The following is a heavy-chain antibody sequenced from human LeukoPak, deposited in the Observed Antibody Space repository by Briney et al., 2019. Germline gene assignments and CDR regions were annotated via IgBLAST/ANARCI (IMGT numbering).Heavy chain of an antibody. CDR3: AKYDSRGITLIDY. CDR1: GFTFDDYA. CDR2: ISGSGGST. D-gene: IGHD3-10*01. Sequence: PGGSLRLSCAASGFTFDDYAMHWVRQAPGKGLEWVSAISGSGGSTYYADSVKGRFTISRDNSKNTLYLQMNSLRAEDTAVYYCAKYDSRGITLIDYWGQGTLVTVPS. V-gene: IGHV3-23*01. J-gene: IGHJ4*02.